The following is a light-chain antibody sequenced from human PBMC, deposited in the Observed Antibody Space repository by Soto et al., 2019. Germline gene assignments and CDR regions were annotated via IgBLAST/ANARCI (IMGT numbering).Light chain of an antibody. CDR2: GAS. CDR1: QDIGDF. J-gene: IGKJ1*01. CDR3: QQSYFIPGT. V-gene: IGKV1-39*01. Sequence: DIQMTQSPSSLSASVEDRVTIICGASQDIGDFLNWYQQTPGKPPKLLIFGASNLHSGVPSRFSGSGSGTEFTLTISNLLREDFATYYCQQSYFIPGTFGRGTKVDIK.